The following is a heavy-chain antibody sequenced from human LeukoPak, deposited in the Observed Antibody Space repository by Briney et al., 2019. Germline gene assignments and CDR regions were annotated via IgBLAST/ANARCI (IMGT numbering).Heavy chain of an antibody. CDR2: INPNSGGT. Sequence: ASVKVSCKASGYTFTGYYMHWVRQAPGQGLEWMGWINPNSGGTNYAQKFQGRVTMTRDTSISTAYMELSRLRSDDTAVYYCAKGYCSGGSCYSEVGYFDYWGQGTLVTVSS. J-gene: IGHJ4*02. V-gene: IGHV1-2*02. CDR3: AKGYCSGGSCYSEVGYFDY. CDR1: GYTFTGYY. D-gene: IGHD2-15*01.